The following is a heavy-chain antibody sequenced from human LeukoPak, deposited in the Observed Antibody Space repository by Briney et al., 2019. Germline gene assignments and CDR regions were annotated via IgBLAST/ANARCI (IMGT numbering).Heavy chain of an antibody. D-gene: IGHD7-27*01. CDR2: INPNTGGT. J-gene: IGHJ4*02. CDR3: ARVLNWGSFDY. CDR1: GYTFTAYY. V-gene: IGHV1-2*02. Sequence: ASVKLSCKASGYTFTAYYVHWVRQAPGQGLEWMGCINPNTGGTFFAQKFLGRVTMTRDTSITSAHMELSRLKSDDTAVYYCARVLNWGSFDYWGQGTLVTVSP.